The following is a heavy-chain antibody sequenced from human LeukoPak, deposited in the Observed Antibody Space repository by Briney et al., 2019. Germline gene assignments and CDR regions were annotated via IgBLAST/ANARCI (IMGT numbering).Heavy chain of an antibody. Sequence: ASVKVSCKASGYTFTSYGINWVRQATGQGLEWMGWMNPNSGNTGYAQKFQGRVTMTSNTSISTAYVELSRLRSDDTAVYYCARDRVTMVRGVRPFDAFDIWGQGTMVTVSS. CDR3: ARDRVTMVRGVRPFDAFDI. CDR1: GYTFTSYG. V-gene: IGHV1-8*01. D-gene: IGHD3-10*01. J-gene: IGHJ3*02. CDR2: MNPNSGNT.